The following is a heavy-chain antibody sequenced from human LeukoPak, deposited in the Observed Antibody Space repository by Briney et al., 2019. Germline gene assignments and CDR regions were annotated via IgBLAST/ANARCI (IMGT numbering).Heavy chain of an antibody. CDR3: AKGPVMVIAVYFDY. Sequence: PGGSLRLSCSASGFTFRNYGMSWVRQAPGRGLEWVSAISGSGGRTYYADSVKGRFTISRDNSKNTLYLQMNSLRAEDTAVYYCAKGPVMVIAVYFDYWGQGTLVTVSS. CDR2: ISGSGGRT. CDR1: GFTFRNYG. V-gene: IGHV3-23*01. D-gene: IGHD2-21*01. J-gene: IGHJ4*02.